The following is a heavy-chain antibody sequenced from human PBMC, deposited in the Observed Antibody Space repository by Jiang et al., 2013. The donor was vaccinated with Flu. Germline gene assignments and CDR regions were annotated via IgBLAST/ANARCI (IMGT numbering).Heavy chain of an antibody. V-gene: IGHV1-3*01. CDR2: INAGNGNT. J-gene: IGHJ5*02. D-gene: IGHD6-6*01. CDR3: ARDRQQLVGARWFDP. Sequence: GAEVKKPGASVKVSCKASGYTFTSYAVHWVRQAPGQRLEWMGWINAGNGNTKNSQKLQGRVTITRDTSASTVYMELSSLRSEDTAVYYCARDRQQLVGARWFDPWGQGTLVTVSS. CDR1: GYTFTSYA.